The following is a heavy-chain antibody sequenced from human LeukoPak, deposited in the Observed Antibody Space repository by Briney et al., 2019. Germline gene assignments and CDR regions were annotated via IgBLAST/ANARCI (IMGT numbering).Heavy chain of an antibody. CDR3: ARGKPYRWFGEPELLTGCWFDP. D-gene: IGHD3-10*01. CDR1: GVSISSGGYY. CDR2: IYYSGST. Sequence: SETLSLTCTVSGVSISSGGYYWSWIRQHPGKGLEWIGYIYYSGSTYYNPSLKSRVTISVDTSKNQFSLKLSSVTAADTAVYYCARGKPYRWFGEPELLTGCWFDPWGQGTLVTVSS. V-gene: IGHV4-31*03. J-gene: IGHJ5*02.